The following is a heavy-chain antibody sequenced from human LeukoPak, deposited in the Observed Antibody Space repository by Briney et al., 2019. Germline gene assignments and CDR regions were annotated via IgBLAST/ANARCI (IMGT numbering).Heavy chain of an antibody. V-gene: IGHV4-34*01. J-gene: IGHJ6*03. D-gene: IGHD3-9*01. CDR2: INHSGST. CDR1: GGPCSGYY. Sequence: SEPVSLTCAVYGGPCSGYYGMGLPQPRGRAREWMGDINHSGSTNYNPSLESRVTISEDTSKNHFSLKLSSTTAADTAVYYCARVDYVILTEYYYYMDVWGKGTTVTVSS. CDR3: ARVDYVILTEYYYYMDV.